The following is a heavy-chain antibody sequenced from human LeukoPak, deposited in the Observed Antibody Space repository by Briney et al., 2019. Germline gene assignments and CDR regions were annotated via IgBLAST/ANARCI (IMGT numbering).Heavy chain of an antibody. CDR3: ARSRDGCSFDY. CDR2: FYYSGST. D-gene: IGHD5-24*01. V-gene: IGHV4-61*01. CDR1: GGSISSSSYY. Sequence: PSETLSLTCTVSGGSISSSSYYWSWIRQPPGKGLEWIGYFYYSGSTNYNPSLKSRVTISVDTSKNQFSLKLSSVTAADTAVYYCARSRDGCSFDYWGQGTLVTVSS. J-gene: IGHJ4*02.